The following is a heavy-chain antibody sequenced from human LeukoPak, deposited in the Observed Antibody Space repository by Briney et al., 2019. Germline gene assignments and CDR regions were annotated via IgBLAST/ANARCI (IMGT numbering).Heavy chain of an antibody. J-gene: IGHJ4*02. D-gene: IGHD3-22*01. CDR3: ARKLEYYYDSSGLDY. CDR2: IYTSGST. Sequence: PSETLSLTCTVSGGSISSGSYYWSWIRQPAGKGLEWIGHIYTSGSTNYNPSLKSRVTISVDTSKNQFSLKLSSVTAADTAVYYCARKLEYYYDSSGLDYWGQGTLVTVSS. V-gene: IGHV4-61*09. CDR1: GGSISSGSYY.